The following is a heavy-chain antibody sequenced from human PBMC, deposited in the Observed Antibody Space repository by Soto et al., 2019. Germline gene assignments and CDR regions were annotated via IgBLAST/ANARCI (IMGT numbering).Heavy chain of an antibody. CDR3: ARDFFRAMAVGTLDF. CDR2: ISADNGNT. Sequence: ASGKVSCKASGYTFTGYGISWVRQAPGQGLEWMGWISADNGNTNYAEKFQGRVTMTTDKSTATAFMELRSLTSDDTAMYYCARDFFRAMAVGTLDFWGQGTLVTFSS. CDR1: GYTFTGYG. V-gene: IGHV1-18*04. D-gene: IGHD6-13*01. J-gene: IGHJ4*02.